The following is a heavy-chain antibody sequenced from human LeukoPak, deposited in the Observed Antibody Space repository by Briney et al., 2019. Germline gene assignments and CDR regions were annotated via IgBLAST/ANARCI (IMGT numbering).Heavy chain of an antibody. V-gene: IGHV3-23*01. CDR2: ISGSGGST. CDR1: GFTLSSYA. J-gene: IGHJ3*02. D-gene: IGHD2-15*01. Sequence: PGASLRLSCAASGFTLSSYAMSWVRQAPGKGLEWVSAISGSGGSTYYPDSVKGRFTISRDNSKNTLYLQMNSLRAEDTAVYYCAKQSGPGLLVAFDIWGQGTMVTVSS. CDR3: AKQSGPGLLVAFDI.